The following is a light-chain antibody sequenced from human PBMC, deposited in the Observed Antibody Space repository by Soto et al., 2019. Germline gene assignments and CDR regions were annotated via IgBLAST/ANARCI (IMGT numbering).Light chain of an antibody. CDR2: GAS. CDR3: QQYGSSPPT. CDR1: QRIGGY. V-gene: IGKV3-20*01. J-gene: IGKJ1*01. Sequence: EIVLTQSPGTLSLSPGEGATLSCRASQRIGGYLGWYQQKPGQAPRLLIYGASSRATGTPDRFSGSGSGTDFTLTINRLEPEDFALYYCQQYGSSPPTFGQGTKVDI.